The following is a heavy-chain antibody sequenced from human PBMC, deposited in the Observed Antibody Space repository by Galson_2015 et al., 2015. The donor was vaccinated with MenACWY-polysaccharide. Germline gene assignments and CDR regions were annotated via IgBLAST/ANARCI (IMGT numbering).Heavy chain of an antibody. V-gene: IGHV3-15*01. D-gene: IGHD3-10*01. J-gene: IGHJ4*02. CDR2: IKSKTDGGTT. Sequence: SLRLSCAASGFTFSSYAMSWVRQAPGKGLEWVGRIKSKTDGGTTDYAAPVKGRFTISRDDSKNTLYLQMNSLKTEDTAVYYCTTERPYYGSGSYPVWGQGTLVTVSS. CDR3: TTERPYYGSGSYPV. CDR1: GFTFSSYA.